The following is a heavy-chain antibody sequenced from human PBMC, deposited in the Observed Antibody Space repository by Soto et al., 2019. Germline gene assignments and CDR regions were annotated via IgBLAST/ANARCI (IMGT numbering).Heavy chain of an antibody. CDR1: GGSISSSSYY. CDR3: ARHGPITMIVVVITQWFDP. CDR2: IYYGGST. V-gene: IGHV4-39*01. Sequence: PSETLSLTCTVSGGSISSSSYYWGWIRQPPGKGLEWIGSIYYGGSTYYNPSLKSRVTISVDTSKNQFSLKLSSVTAADTAVYYCARHGPITMIVVVITQWFDPWGQGTLVTV. D-gene: IGHD3-22*01. J-gene: IGHJ5*02.